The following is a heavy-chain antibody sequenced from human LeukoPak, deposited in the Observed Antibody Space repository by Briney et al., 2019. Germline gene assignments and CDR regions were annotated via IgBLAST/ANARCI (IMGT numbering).Heavy chain of an antibody. CDR1: GFTFSNYW. V-gene: IGHV3-7*01. CDR2: IKTDGSEK. CDR3: ATYSSLNRREFQF. D-gene: IGHD3-22*01. Sequence: GSLRLSCEGSGFTFSNYWMGWVRQGPGKGLQWVANIKTDGSEKYYVDSVKGRFTISRDNAKNSLYLQMNSLRAEDTAVYYCATYSSLNRREFQFWGQGTLLTVSS. J-gene: IGHJ1*01.